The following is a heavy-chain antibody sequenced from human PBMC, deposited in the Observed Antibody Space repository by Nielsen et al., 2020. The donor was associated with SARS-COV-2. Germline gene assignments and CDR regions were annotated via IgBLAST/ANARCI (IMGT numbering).Heavy chain of an antibody. CDR2: INPTNGGT. D-gene: IGHD2-15*01. Sequence: ASVKVSCKASGYTFTNNYMHWVRQAPGQGLEWMGLINPTNGGTTYAQKFQGRVTMTRDTSTSTVYMELSSLRSDDTAVYYCAREGGKKCSGGSCEGWGYWGQGTLVTVSS. CDR3: AREGGKKCSGGSCEGWGY. CDR1: GYTFTNNY. J-gene: IGHJ4*02. V-gene: IGHV1-46*01.